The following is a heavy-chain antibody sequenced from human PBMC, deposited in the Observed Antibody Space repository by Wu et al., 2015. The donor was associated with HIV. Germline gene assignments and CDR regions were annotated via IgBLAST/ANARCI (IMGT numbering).Heavy chain of an antibody. Sequence: QVQLVQSGAEVKKPGSSVNVSCKASGGTFSSFDISWVRQAPGQGLEWMGGIIPLFARANYAQKFQGRVTMTRDTSTSTVYMELSSLRSEDTAVYYCARDLGSPVAGPGDYYYYGMDVWGQGTTVTVSS. V-gene: IGHV1-69*05. CDR3: ARDLGSPVAGPGDYYYYGMDV. CDR2: IIPLFARA. J-gene: IGHJ6*02. D-gene: IGHD6-19*01. CDR1: GGTFSSFD.